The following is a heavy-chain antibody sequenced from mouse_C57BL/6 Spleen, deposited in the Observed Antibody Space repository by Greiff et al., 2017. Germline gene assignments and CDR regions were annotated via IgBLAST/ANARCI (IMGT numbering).Heavy chain of an antibody. Sequence: VQLKESGGGLVKPGGSLKLSCAASGFTFSSYTMSWVRQTPEKRLEWVATISGGGGNTYYPDSVKGRFTIARDNAKNTLYLQMSSLRSEDTALYYCARQGEYDYPYAMDYWGQGTSVTVSS. CDR1: GFTFSSYT. CDR3: ARQGEYDYPYAMDY. CDR2: ISGGGGNT. D-gene: IGHD2-4*01. V-gene: IGHV5-9*01. J-gene: IGHJ4*01.